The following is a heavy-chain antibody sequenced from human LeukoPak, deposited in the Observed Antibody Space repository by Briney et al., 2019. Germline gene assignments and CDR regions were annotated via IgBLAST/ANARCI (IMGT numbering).Heavy chain of an antibody. D-gene: IGHD6-13*01. Sequence: GGSLNPPCAASGFTVSSNNMSGSRKPPGRGLEWVSVIYSGGSTYYADSVKGRFTISRDNSKNTLYLQMNSLRAEDTAVYYCARNPYSSSWYDYWGQGTLVTVSS. J-gene: IGHJ4*02. CDR3: ARNPYSSSWYDY. V-gene: IGHV3-53*01. CDR1: GFTVSSNN. CDR2: IYSGGST.